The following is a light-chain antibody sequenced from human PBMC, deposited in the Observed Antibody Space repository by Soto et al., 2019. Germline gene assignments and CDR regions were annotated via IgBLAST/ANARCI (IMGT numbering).Light chain of an antibody. V-gene: IGKV3-15*01. CDR3: QQYKYWPLT. J-gene: IGKJ1*01. Sequence: ERVMTQSPATLSVSPGERATLSCRASQSVSSNLAWYQQKPGQAPRLLIYGASTRATGLPARISGSGSGTEFTLTISSLQSEDFAVYYCQQYKYWPLTFGQGTKVDNK. CDR2: GAS. CDR1: QSVSSN.